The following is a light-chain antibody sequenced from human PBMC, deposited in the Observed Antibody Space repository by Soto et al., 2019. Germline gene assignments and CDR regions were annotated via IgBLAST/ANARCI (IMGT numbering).Light chain of an antibody. CDR1: QDISNS. Sequence: DIQMTQSPSSLSESVGNRVTITCRASQDISNSLAWYQQKPGKVPKVLIYATSILQSGVPARFSGSGSGTDFTLTISSLQSEDVATYYFQHYNSAPLTFGGGTKVEI. V-gene: IGKV1-27*01. CDR3: QHYNSAPLT. J-gene: IGKJ4*01. CDR2: ATS.